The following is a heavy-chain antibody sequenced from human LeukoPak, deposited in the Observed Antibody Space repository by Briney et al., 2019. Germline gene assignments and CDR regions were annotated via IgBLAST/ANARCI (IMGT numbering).Heavy chain of an antibody. Sequence: EASVKVSCKASGYTFTSYAIHWVRQAPGQRLEWMGWINAGNGNTKYSQEFQGRVTITRDTSASTAYMELSSLRSEDMAVYYCARVSLEPRTNWFDPWGQGTLVTVSS. CDR3: ARVSLEPRTNWFDP. J-gene: IGHJ5*02. D-gene: IGHD1-1*01. V-gene: IGHV1-3*03. CDR2: INAGNGNT. CDR1: GYTFTSYA.